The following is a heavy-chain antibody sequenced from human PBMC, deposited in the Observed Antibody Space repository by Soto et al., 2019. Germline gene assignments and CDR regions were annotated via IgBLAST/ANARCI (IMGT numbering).Heavy chain of an antibody. D-gene: IGHD6-13*01. Sequence: QLQLQESVSGLVKPSQTLSLTCAVSGGSISGTTYSWSWIRQPPGKGLEWIGYIYDSGNTYYNPSLQSQFSISVDRSNNQFSLKLSSVTAADTAVYYCARGQGAAAGHSNFDYWGQGALVTVSS. CDR2: IYDSGNT. CDR3: ARGQGAAAGHSNFDY. CDR1: GGSISGTTYS. V-gene: IGHV4-30-2*01. J-gene: IGHJ4*02.